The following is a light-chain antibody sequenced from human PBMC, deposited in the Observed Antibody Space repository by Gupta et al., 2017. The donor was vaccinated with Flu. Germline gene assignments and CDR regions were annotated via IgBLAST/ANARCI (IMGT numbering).Light chain of an antibody. J-gene: IGLJ1*01. Sequence: QSAPPPPASASAPPGQSTTISCTGTSSDVGGYNYVSWYQQHPGKAPKVISYEVSNRPSGVSNRVSGSKSGNTDSLTVSGLQAEDEAYYDCKSYTGSNTLVFGGGTKVTVL. CDR2: EVS. CDR3: KSYTGSNTLV. CDR1: SSDVGGYNY. V-gene: IGLV2-14*01.